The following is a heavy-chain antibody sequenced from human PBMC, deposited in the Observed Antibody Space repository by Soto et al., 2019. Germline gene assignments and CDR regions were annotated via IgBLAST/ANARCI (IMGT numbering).Heavy chain of an antibody. J-gene: IGHJ4*02. V-gene: IGHV1-3*05. Sequence: QVQLVQSGAEEKKPGASGKVSCKASGYTFTSYTMNWVRQAPGQRLEWMGWINAGNGNIKYSEKFQGRVTITRDTSASTAYMELSSLRSEDTAVYYCARSPSLFIDYWGQGTLVTVSS. CDR3: ARSPSLFIDY. D-gene: IGHD3-10*01. CDR2: INAGNGNI. CDR1: GYTFTSYT.